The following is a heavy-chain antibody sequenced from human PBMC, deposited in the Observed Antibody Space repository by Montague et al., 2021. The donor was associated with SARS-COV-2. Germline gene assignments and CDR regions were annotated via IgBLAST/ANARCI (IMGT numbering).Heavy chain of an antibody. Sequence: SLRLSCAASGFTFSSYGMHWVRQAPGKGLEWVAIIWYDGSKNYXXXSXXXRFXISRDNSKNTLYLQLNTLRAEDTAVSYCARDSSSGSDWYYYYGMDVWGQGTTVTVSS. D-gene: IGHD6-13*01. CDR2: IWYDGSKN. J-gene: IGHJ6*02. V-gene: IGHV3-33*01. CDR1: GFTFSSYG. CDR3: ARDSSSGSDWYYYYGMDV.